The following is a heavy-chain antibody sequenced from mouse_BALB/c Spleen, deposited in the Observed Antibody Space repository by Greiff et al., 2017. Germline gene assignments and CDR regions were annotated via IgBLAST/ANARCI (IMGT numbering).Heavy chain of an antibody. CDR2: ISDGGSYT. D-gene: IGHD1-1*01. CDR3: ARDYYGSSSEWFAY. CDR1: GFTFSDYY. V-gene: IGHV5-4*02. Sequence: EVKVVESGGGLVKPGGSLKLSCAASGFTFSDYYMYWVRQTPEKRLEWVATISDGGSYTYYPDSVKGRFTISRDNAKNNLYLQMSSLKSEDTAMYYCARDYYGSSSEWFAYWGQGTLVTVSA. J-gene: IGHJ3*01.